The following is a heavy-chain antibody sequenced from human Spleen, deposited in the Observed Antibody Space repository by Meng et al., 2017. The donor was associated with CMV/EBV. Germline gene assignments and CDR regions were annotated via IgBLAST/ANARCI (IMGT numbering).Heavy chain of an antibody. J-gene: IGHJ4*02. CDR3: ARSFCSGGSCYRGYFDY. CDR2: IYSGGST. D-gene: IGHD2-15*01. Sequence: VQLVEAGGGLSPPGWSLRLSCAASGFTVSSNYMSWVRQAPGKGLEWVSVIYSGGSTYYADSVKGRFTISRDNSKNTLYLQMNSLRAEDTAVYYCARSFCSGGSCYRGYFDYWGQGTLVTVSS. CDR1: GFTVSSNY. V-gene: IGHV3-53*01.